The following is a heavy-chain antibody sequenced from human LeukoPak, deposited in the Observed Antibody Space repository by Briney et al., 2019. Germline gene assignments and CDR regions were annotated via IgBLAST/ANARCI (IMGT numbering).Heavy chain of an antibody. CDR3: ATEGKLYYGMDV. J-gene: IGHJ6*02. D-gene: IGHD4-23*01. CDR2: INPSGGST. V-gene: IGHV1-46*01. CDR1: GYTFTNYY. Sequence: ASVKVSCKASGYTFTNYYMQWVRQAPGQGLEWMGTINPSGGSTSYAQKFQGRVTMTRDTSTSTVYVELSSLKSDDTAVYYCATEGKLYYGMDVWGQGTTITVSS.